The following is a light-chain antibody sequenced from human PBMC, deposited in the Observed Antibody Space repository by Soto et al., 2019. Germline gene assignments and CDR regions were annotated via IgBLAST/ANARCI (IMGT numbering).Light chain of an antibody. J-gene: IGLJ3*02. CDR2: EAS. CDR3: CSYSGSITWV. Sequence: QSVLTQPASVSGSPGQSITIPCTGISSDVGSSDLVSWYQQHPGRAPKLMIYEASKRPSGVSKRFSGSKSGNTASMTISGLQAEDEADYYCCSYSGSITWVFGGGTKLTVL. V-gene: IGLV2-23*01. CDR1: SSDVGSSDL.